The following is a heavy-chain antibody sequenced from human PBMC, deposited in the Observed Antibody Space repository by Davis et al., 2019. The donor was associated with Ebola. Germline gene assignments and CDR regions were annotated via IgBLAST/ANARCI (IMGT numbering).Heavy chain of an antibody. D-gene: IGHD4-11*01. CDR1: GFTFSSYA. Sequence: GESLKISCAASGFTFSSYAMSWVRQAPGKGLEWVSAISGSGGSTYYADSVKGRFTISRDNSKNTLYLQMNSLRAEDTAVYYCAKVSRNVFYYWGQGTLVTVSS. CDR3: AKVSRNVFYY. CDR2: ISGSGGST. V-gene: IGHV3-23*01. J-gene: IGHJ4*02.